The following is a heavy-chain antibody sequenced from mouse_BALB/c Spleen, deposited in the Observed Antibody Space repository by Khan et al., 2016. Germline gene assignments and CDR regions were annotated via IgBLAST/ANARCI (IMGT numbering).Heavy chain of an antibody. Sequence: EVELVESGGGLVKPGGSLKLSCAASGFTFSDYYMYWVRQTPEKRLEWVATISDGGAYTYYPASVKGRFTISRDNAKNNRYLQMSSLKSEDTAMYYCARTYGNYGYFDVWGAGTTVTVSS. CDR2: ISDGGAYT. J-gene: IGHJ1*01. V-gene: IGHV5-4*02. CDR3: ARTYGNYGYFDV. D-gene: IGHD1-1*02. CDR1: GFTFSDYY.